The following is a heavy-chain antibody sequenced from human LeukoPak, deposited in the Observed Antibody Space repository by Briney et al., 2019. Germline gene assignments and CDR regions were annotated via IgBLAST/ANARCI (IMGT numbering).Heavy chain of an antibody. CDR1: GGSISSYY. CDR2: IYYSGST. J-gene: IGHJ4*02. Sequence: SETLSLTCTVSGGSISSYYWSWIRQPPGKGLEWIGYIYYSGSTNYNPSLKSRVTISVDTSKNQFSLKLSSVTAADTAVYYCARDSRYCSSTSCPLFVYWGQGTLVTVSS. D-gene: IGHD2-2*01. CDR3: ARDSRYCSSTSCPLFVY. V-gene: IGHV4-59*01.